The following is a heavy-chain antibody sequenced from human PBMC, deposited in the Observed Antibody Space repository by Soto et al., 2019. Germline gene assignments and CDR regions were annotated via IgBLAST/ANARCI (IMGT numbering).Heavy chain of an antibody. V-gene: IGHV1-2*04. CDR1: GYTFTGYY. CDR2: INPNSGET. CDR3: ARGGGLNYYYCIDV. J-gene: IGHJ6*03. Sequence: ASVKVSCKASGYTFTGYYMHWMRQAPGQGLEWMGWINPNSGETDYAQNFQGWVTMTRDMSISTAYMELSRLKSNDTAVYYCARGGGLNYYYCIDVWGKGTTVTVSS.